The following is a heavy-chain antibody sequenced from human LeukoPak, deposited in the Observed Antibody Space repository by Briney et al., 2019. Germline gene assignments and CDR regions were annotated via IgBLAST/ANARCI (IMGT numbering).Heavy chain of an antibody. V-gene: IGHV3-30*04. J-gene: IGHJ6*02. Sequence: SGGSLRLSCAASGFTFSSYAMHWVRQAPGKGLEWVAVISYDGSNKYYADSVKGRFTISRDNSKNTLYLQMNSLRAEDTAVYYCARDQARQLERTIYYYYGMDVWGQGTTVTVSS. D-gene: IGHD1-1*01. CDR2: ISYDGSNK. CDR3: ARDQARQLERTIYYYYGMDV. CDR1: GFTFSSYA.